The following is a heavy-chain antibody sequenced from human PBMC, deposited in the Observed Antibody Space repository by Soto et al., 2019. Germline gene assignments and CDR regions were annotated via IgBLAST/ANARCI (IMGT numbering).Heavy chain of an antibody. J-gene: IGHJ5*02. V-gene: IGHV3-30*03. CDR1: GFTFSSYG. Sequence: GGSLRLSCAASGFTFSSYGMHWVRQAPGKGLEWVAFISYDGSNKYYADSVKGRFTISRDNSKNTLYLQMNSLRAEDTAVYYCATIAVAGFDPWGQGTLVTVSS. D-gene: IGHD6-19*01. CDR3: ATIAVAGFDP. CDR2: ISYDGSNK.